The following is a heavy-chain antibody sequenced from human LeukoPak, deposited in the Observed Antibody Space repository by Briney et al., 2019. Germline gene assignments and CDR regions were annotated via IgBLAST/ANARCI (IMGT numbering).Heavy chain of an antibody. D-gene: IGHD6-6*01. V-gene: IGHV4-34*01. J-gene: IGHJ6*03. CDR1: GGSFSGYY. CDR2: INHSGST. Sequence: PSETLSLTCAVYGGSFSGYYWSWIRQPPGKGLEWIGEINHSGSTNYNPSLKSRVTISVDTSKNQFSLKLSSVTAADTAVYYCARVPTAARLGYYYYMDVWGKGTTVTVSS. CDR3: ARVPTAARLGYYYYMDV.